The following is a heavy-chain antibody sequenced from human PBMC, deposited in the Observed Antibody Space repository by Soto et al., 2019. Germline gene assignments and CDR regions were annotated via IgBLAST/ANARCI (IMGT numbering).Heavy chain of an antibody. CDR1: GGTFSSYA. J-gene: IGHJ6*02. CDR2: IIPIFGTA. D-gene: IGHD2-2*02. V-gene: IGHV1-69*13. CDR3: ARARSECSTSCYTAWYYGMDV. Sequence: GDSVKVSCKASGGTFSSYAISWVRQAPGQGLEWMGGIIPIFGTANYAQKFQGRVTITADESTSTAYMKLSSLRSEDTAVYYCARARSECSTSCYTAWYYGMDVWGQGTTVTV.